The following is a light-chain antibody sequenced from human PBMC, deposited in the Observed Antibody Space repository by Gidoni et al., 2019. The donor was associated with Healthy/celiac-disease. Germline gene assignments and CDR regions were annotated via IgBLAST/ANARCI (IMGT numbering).Light chain of an antibody. J-gene: IGKJ4*01. CDR3: QQYYSTPLT. V-gene: IGKV4-1*01. CDR1: QSVLYSSNNKNY. Sequence: DIVMTQSPDSLAVSLGERATINCKSSQSVLYSSNNKNYLAWYQQKPGQPPKLLIYWASTRESGVPDRFSGSGSGTDFTLTTCSLQAEDVAVYYCQQYYSTPLTFGGGTKVEIK. CDR2: WAS.